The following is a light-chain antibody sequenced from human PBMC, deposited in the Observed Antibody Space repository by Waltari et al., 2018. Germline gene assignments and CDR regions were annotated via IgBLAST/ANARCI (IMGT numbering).Light chain of an antibody. CDR1: QSVRNSN. CDR3: HHYGSSPPIT. V-gene: IGKV3-20*01. Sequence: ESVLTQSPGTLSLSPGERATLSCRASQSVRNSNLGWYQQNPGQAPRLLIYSASTRATGIPDRFSGSGSGMDFTLTISRLEPEDFAVYYCHHYGSSPPITFGGGTKVEIK. CDR2: SAS. J-gene: IGKJ4*01.